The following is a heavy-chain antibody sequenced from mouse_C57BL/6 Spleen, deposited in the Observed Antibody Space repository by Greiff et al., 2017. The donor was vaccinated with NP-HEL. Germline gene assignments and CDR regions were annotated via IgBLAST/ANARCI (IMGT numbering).Heavy chain of an antibody. Sequence: VQLQQSGPELVKPGASVKISCKASGYTFTDYYMNWVKQSHGKSLEWIGDINPNNGGTSYNQKFKGKATLTVDKSSSTAYMELRGLTSEDSAVYYCARSGGGSWFAYWGQGTLVTVSA. CDR3: ARSGGGSWFAY. J-gene: IGHJ3*01. CDR2: INPNNGGT. V-gene: IGHV1-26*01. D-gene: IGHD3-1*01. CDR1: GYTFTDYY.